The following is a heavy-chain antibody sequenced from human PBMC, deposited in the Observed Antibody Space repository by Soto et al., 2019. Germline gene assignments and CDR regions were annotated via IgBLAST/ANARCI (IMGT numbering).Heavy chain of an antibody. Sequence: QVQLVESGGGVVQPGRSLRLSCAASGFTFSSFGMHWVRQAPGKGLEWVAIIWYDGSNKYYADSVQGRFTISRDNSQNKLSLQVNSLRTEDKAVYYGASDYGSGMDYWGQGNMVTVSS. J-gene: IGHJ4*02. CDR1: GFTFSSFG. D-gene: IGHD3-10*01. V-gene: IGHV3-33*01. CDR3: ASDYGSGMDY. CDR2: IWYDGSNK.